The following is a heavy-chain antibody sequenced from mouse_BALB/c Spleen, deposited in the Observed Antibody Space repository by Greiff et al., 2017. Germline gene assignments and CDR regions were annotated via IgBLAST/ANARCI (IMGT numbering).Heavy chain of an antibody. Sequence: EVQVVESGPGLVKPSQSLSLTCSVTGYSITSGYYWNWIRQFPGNKLEWMGYISYDGSNNYNPSLKNRISITRDTSKNQFFLKLNSVTTEDTATYYCARVYGSSYFDYWGQGTTLTVSS. D-gene: IGHD1-1*01. CDR2: ISYDGSN. V-gene: IGHV3-6*02. CDR3: ARVYGSSYFDY. J-gene: IGHJ2*01. CDR1: GYSITSGYY.